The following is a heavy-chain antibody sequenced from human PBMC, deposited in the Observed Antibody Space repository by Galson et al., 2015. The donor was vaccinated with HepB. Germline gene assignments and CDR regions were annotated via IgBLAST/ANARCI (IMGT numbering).Heavy chain of an antibody. CDR3: ARDLNRGKSFDC. D-gene: IGHD7-27*01. CDR2: IAHDGTYK. CDR1: GFTFSVYG. V-gene: IGHV3-30*03. Sequence: SLRLSCAASGFTFSVYGMHWVRQAPGKGLEWVAVIAHDGTYKRYVDSVKGRFTVSRDNSENTLYLQMHTLRDEDTAIYYCARDLNRGKSFDCWGQGPLVTVSS. J-gene: IGHJ4*02.